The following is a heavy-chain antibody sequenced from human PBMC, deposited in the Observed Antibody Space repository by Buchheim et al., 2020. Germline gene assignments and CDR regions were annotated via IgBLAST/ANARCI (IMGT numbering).Heavy chain of an antibody. V-gene: IGHV1-69-2*01. CDR3: ATDPADYYDSSGYYSSGDY. CDR1: GYTFTDYS. J-gene: IGHJ4*02. D-gene: IGHD3-22*01. CDR2: VDPEDGET. Sequence: EVQLVQSGAEVKKPGATVKISCKVSGYTFTDYSMHWVQQAPGKGLEWMGLVDPEDGETIYAEKFQGKITITADTSTDTDYMELTSLRSEDTAVYYCATDPADYYDSSGYYSSGDYWGQGTL.